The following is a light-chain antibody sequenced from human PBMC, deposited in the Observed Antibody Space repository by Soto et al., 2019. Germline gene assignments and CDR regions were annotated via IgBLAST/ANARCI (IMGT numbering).Light chain of an antibody. CDR1: QSVFFSSYNKDF. J-gene: IGKJ4*01. Sequence: DIVMTQSPDSLAVSLGERATINCKSSQSVFFSSYNKDFLAWYQQKTGQPPKPLIYWASTRAAGVPDRFSGSGSGTAFIHTFGSLQAEYVAVYYCQQYCSTPLTFGGGTKVELK. V-gene: IGKV4-1*01. CDR2: WAS. CDR3: QQYCSTPLT.